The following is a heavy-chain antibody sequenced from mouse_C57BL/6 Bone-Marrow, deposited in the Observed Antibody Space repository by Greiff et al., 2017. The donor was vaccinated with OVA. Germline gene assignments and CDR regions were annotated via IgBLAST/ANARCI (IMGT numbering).Heavy chain of an antibody. J-gene: IGHJ1*03. D-gene: IGHD2-4*01. CDR1: GYTFTDYY. Sequence: EVQLQQSGPELVKPGASVKISCKASGYTFTDYYMNWVKQSHGKSLEWIGDINPNNGGTSYNQKFKGKATLTVDKSSSTAYMELRSLTSEDSAVYYCASNDYGGYFDVWGTGTTVTVSS. V-gene: IGHV1-26*01. CDR3: ASNDYGGYFDV. CDR2: INPNNGGT.